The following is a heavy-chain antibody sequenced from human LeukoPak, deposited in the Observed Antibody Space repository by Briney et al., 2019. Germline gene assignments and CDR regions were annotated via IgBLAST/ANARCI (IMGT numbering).Heavy chain of an antibody. Sequence: GASVKVSCKASGYTFTGYYIHWVRQAPGQGLEWMGWINPKNGDTNYAQKFQGRVTMTRDTSISTAYAEVRGLLSDDTAVYYCLRYCSSISCSSWGQGTLVTVSS. D-gene: IGHD2-2*01. CDR3: LRYCSSISCSS. J-gene: IGHJ4*02. CDR1: GYTFTGYY. CDR2: INPKNGDT. V-gene: IGHV1-2*02.